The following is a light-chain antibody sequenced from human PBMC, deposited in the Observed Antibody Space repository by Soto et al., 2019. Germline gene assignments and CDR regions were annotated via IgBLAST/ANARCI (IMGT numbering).Light chain of an antibody. CDR3: QQYYSAPRT. J-gene: IGKJ1*01. V-gene: IGKV4-1*01. Sequence: DIVMTQSPASLAVSLGARATITCRSSQSVLFASSNRNYLAWYQKKPRQPPKLLISWASTRESGVPDRFSGSGSGTDFTLTISSLRAEDVAVYYCQQYYSAPRTFGQGTNVEIK. CDR1: QSVLFASSNRNY. CDR2: WAS.